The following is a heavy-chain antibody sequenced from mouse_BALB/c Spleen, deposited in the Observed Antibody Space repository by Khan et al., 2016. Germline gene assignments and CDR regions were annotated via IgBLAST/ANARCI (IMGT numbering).Heavy chain of an antibody. CDR2: IHYSGIT. D-gene: IGHD2-4*01. Sequence: EVQLQESGPDLVKPSQSLSLTCTVTGFSITSGYSWHWIRPFPGNKLEWMGYIHYSGITNYNPSLKSRISVTRDTSKNQFFLQLNSVTTEDTATYYWASYDYYDPWFAYGGQGTLVTVSA. CDR3: ASYDYYDPWFAY. J-gene: IGHJ3*01. V-gene: IGHV3-1*02. CDR1: GFSITSGYS.